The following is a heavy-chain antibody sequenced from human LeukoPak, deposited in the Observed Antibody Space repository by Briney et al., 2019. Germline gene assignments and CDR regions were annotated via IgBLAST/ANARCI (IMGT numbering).Heavy chain of an antibody. CDR2: INPSGGST. Sequence: ASVKVSCKASGYTLISYAINWVRQAPGQGLEWMGIINPSGGSTSYAQKFQGRVTMTRDTSTSTVYMELSSLRSEDTAVYYCASYYMDVWGKGTTVTVSS. J-gene: IGHJ6*03. V-gene: IGHV1-46*01. CDR1: GYTLISYA. CDR3: ASYYMDV.